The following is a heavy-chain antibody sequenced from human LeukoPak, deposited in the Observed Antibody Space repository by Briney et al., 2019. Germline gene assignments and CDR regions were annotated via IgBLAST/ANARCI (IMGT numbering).Heavy chain of an antibody. Sequence: PSETLSLTCAVYGGSFSGYYWSWIRQPPGKGLEWIGEINHSGSTNYNPSLKSRVTISVDTSKDQFSLKLSSVTAADTAVYYCARDRNTDFWSGYYTNYFDYWGQGTLVIVSS. V-gene: IGHV4-34*01. CDR1: GGSFSGYY. D-gene: IGHD3-3*01. CDR3: ARDRNTDFWSGYYTNYFDY. J-gene: IGHJ4*02. CDR2: INHSGST.